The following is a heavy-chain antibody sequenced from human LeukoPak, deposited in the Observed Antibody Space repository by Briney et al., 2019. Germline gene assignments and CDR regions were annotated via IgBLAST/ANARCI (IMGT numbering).Heavy chain of an antibody. V-gene: IGHV1-2*02. D-gene: IGHD3-16*01. CDR2: INPNSGGT. CDR1: GYTLTGYY. J-gene: IGHJ4*02. Sequence: ASVKVSCKASGYTLTGYYMHSVRQAPGQGLEWVGWINPNSGGTNYAQKFQGRVTMTRDSSISTAYMELSRLRSDDTAVYYCARVWGYAANLNFWGQGTLVSVSS. CDR3: ARVWGYAANLNF.